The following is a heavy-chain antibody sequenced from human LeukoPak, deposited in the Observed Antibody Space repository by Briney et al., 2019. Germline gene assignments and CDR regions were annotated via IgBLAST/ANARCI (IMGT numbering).Heavy chain of an antibody. J-gene: IGHJ4*02. V-gene: IGHV3-23*01. CDR2: ISGSGGST. D-gene: IGHD2-21*02. CDR3: AKYVAVTASPFDY. Sequence: GGSLRLSCAASGFTFSDYYMSWVRQAPGKGLEWVSAISGSGGSTYYADSVKGRFTISSDNSKNTLYLQMNSLRAEDTAVYYCAKYVAVTASPFDYWGQGTLVTVSS. CDR1: GFTFSDYY.